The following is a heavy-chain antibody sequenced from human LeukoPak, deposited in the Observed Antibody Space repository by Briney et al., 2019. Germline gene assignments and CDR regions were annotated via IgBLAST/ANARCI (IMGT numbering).Heavy chain of an antibody. D-gene: IGHD3-22*01. CDR1: ALTFSNSR. CDR3: AKELYDESGGYYGADAFDI. CDR2: ISYVGRKK. Sequence: GGSLRLSFAAPALTFSNSRIPGVRQAPGKGLGWVAVISYVGRKKDYGDSVKGRITMSRYKCKNPLYLQMNSLRAEDTAVYSCAKELYDESGGYYGADAFDIWGQGTMVTVSS. J-gene: IGHJ3*02. V-gene: IGHV3-30*18.